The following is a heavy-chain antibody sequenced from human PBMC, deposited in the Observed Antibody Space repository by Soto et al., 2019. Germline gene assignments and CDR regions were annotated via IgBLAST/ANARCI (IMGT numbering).Heavy chain of an antibody. CDR3: AKSAPMDAGDKYYYDF. Sequence: SVKVSCKASGGTFSTFVISWVRQAPGQGLEWMGGIIPFFGTARYSQKFEDRITITADESTNTVYMDLRSLTSEDTAIYYCAKSAPMDAGDKYYYDFWGQGALVTVSS. CDR1: GGTFSTFV. CDR2: IIPFFGTA. V-gene: IGHV1-69*13. J-gene: IGHJ4*02. D-gene: IGHD4-17*01.